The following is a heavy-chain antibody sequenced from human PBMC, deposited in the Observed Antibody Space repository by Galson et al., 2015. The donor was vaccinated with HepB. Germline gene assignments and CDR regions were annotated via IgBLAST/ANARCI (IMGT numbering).Heavy chain of an antibody. Sequence: SLRLSCAASGFTFSSYAMHWVRQAPGKGLEWVAVISYDGSNKYYADSVKGRFTISRDNSKNTLYLQMNSLRAEDTAVYYCARISGSKYYYDSSGYYFGY. J-gene: IGHJ2*01. CDR1: GFTFSSYA. CDR2: ISYDGSNK. D-gene: IGHD3-22*01. V-gene: IGHV3-30-3*01. CDR3: ARISGSKYYYDSSGYYFGY.